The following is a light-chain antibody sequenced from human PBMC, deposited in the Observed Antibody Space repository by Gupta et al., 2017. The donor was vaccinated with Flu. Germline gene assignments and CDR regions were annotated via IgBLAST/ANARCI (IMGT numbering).Light chain of an antibody. J-gene: IGKJ2*01. Sequence: DVVMTQSPLSLSVTPGESASISCRSSQRLLFTNGLTYMAWYVQKPGQSPQALIYLVSNRASGVPDRFSGSGSGTDFVLKISGVEAGDAGVYYCMQGLYTPYTYGQGTKLEIK. CDR1: QRLLFTNGLTY. V-gene: IGKV2-28*01. CDR3: MQGLYTPYT. CDR2: LVS.